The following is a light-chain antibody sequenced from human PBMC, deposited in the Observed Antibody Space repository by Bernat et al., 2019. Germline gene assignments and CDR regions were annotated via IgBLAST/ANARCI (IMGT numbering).Light chain of an antibody. CDR2: NVS. CDR3: QQRSDWPPHT. CDR1: ETVRSS. V-gene: IGKV3-11*01. Sequence: EIVLTQSPATLSLSPGDRATLSCRASETVRSSLVWFQQKPGQAPRLLTYNVSKRATGIPDRFSGSGYGTDFTLTIASLEPEDFAVYYCQQRSDWPPHTFGQGTRLEI. J-gene: IGKJ2*01.